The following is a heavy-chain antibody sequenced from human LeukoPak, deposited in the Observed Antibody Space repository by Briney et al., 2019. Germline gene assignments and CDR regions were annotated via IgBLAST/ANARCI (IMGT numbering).Heavy chain of an antibody. CDR1: GFTFDDYG. CDR2: INWNGGST. V-gene: IGHV3-20*04. D-gene: IGHD3-22*01. CDR3: ARDRNYYDSSGYYGYAFDI. Sequence: GGSLRLSCAASGFTFDDYGMSWVRQAPGKGLEWVSGINWNGGSTGYADSVKGRFTISRDNAKNSLYLQMNSLRAEDTALYYCARDRNYYDSSGYYGYAFDIWGQGTMVTVSS. J-gene: IGHJ3*02.